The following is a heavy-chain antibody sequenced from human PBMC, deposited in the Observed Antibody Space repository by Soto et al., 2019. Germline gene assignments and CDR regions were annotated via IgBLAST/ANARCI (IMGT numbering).Heavy chain of an antibody. CDR2: IYYSGNT. CDR3: ARGNFHGSGTNWFGP. J-gene: IGHJ5*02. V-gene: IGHV4-31*03. D-gene: IGHD3-10*01. CDR1: GRSISSGAYH. Sequence: SETLCLTCSVSGRSISSGAYHWSWVRQHPEKGLEWIGYIYYSGNTYYNPSLESRVSISRDTSKNQFSLNLSSVIAADTAVYYCARGNFHGSGTNWFGPWGQGTPVTVSS.